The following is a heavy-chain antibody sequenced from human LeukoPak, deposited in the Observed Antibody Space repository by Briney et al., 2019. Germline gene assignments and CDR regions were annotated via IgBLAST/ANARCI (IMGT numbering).Heavy chain of an antibody. Sequence: GASVKVSCKASGYTFTSYGISWVRQAPGQGLEWMGWISAYNGNTNYAQKLQDRVTMTTDTSTSTAYMELRSLRSDDTAVYYCARVKYSSGWQGHYFDYWGQGTLVTVSS. CDR2: ISAYNGNT. V-gene: IGHV1-18*01. CDR1: GYTFTSYG. J-gene: IGHJ4*02. D-gene: IGHD6-19*01. CDR3: ARVKYSSGWQGHYFDY.